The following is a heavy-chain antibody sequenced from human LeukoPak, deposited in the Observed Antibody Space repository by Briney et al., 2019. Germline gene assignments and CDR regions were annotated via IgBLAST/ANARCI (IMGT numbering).Heavy chain of an antibody. CDR3: ARDPGRTGFDY. V-gene: IGHV3-7*03. CDR1: GFTFNNYW. D-gene: IGHD1/OR15-1a*01. Sequence: GGSLRLSCAASGFTFNNYWMSWVRQAPGKGLEWVANIKQDGSGLYYVESVKGRFTTSRDNAKNSLYLRMTSLRAEDTAVYYCARDPGRTGFDYWGQGTLVTVSS. CDR2: IKQDGSGL. J-gene: IGHJ4*02.